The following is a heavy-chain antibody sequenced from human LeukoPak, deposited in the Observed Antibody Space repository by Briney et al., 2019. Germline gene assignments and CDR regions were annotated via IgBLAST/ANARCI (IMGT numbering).Heavy chain of an antibody. CDR3: ARVPTWGRLGFDL. CDR2: IYYGGST. V-gene: IGHV4-59*01. Sequence: SETLSLTRTVSGGSISSYYWSWIRQPPGKGLEWIGYIYYGGSTNYNPSLKSRVTISVDTSKNQFSLKLSSVTAADTAVYYCARVPTWGRLGFDLWGRGTLVTVSS. D-gene: IGHD7-27*01. CDR1: GGSISSYY. J-gene: IGHJ2*01.